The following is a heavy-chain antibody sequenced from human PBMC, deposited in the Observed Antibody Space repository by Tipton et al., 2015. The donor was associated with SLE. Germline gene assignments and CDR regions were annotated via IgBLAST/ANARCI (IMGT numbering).Heavy chain of an antibody. J-gene: IGHJ3*01. V-gene: IGHV4-39*07. CDR2: IYYSGNT. Sequence: TLSLTCTVSGGSISSSSYYWGWIRQPPGKGLEWIGSIYYSGNTNYNPSLKSRVTMSLDTSKNQLSLELTSVTAADTAVYYCAREALYLSTIPDAFHFWGQGTSVTVSS. CDR3: AREALYLSTIPDAFHF. D-gene: IGHD5-24*01. CDR1: GGSISSSSYY.